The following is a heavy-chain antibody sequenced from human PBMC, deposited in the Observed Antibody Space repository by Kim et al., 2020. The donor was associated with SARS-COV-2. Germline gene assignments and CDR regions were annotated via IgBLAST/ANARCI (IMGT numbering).Heavy chain of an antibody. Sequence: GGSLRLSCAASGFTFSSYGMHWVRQAPGKGLEWVAVISYDGSNKYYADSVKGRFTISRDNSKNTLYLQMNSLRAEDTAVYYCAKDGGNYVRYYYNYMDVWGEGATVTVSS. D-gene: IGHD1-7*01. CDR1: GFTFSSYG. V-gene: IGHV3-30*18. J-gene: IGHJ6*03. CDR3: AKDGGNYVRYYYNYMDV. CDR2: ISYDGSNK.